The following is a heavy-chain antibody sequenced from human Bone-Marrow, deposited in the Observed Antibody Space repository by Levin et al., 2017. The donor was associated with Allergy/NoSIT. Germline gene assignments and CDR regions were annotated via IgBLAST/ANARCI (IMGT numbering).Heavy chain of an antibody. Sequence: ASVKVSCAASGFTFSSYSMNWVRQAPGKGLEWVSYISSSSSTIYYADSVKGRFTTSRDNAKNSLYLQMNSLRDEDTAVYYCASRVRYSGSYFFDYWGQGTLVTVSS. CDR3: ASRVRYSGSYFFDY. CDR1: GFTFSSYS. D-gene: IGHD1-26*01. CDR2: ISSSSSTI. J-gene: IGHJ4*02. V-gene: IGHV3-48*02.